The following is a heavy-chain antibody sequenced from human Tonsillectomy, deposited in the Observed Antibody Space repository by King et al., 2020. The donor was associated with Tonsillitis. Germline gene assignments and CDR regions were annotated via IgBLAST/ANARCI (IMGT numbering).Heavy chain of an antibody. CDR3: ARTSAYYYDSSGYNY. CDR1: GFSLSTSGVG. CDR2: IYWNDDK. V-gene: IGHV2-5*01. Sequence: TLKESGPTLVKPTQTLTLTCTFSGFSLSTSGVGVGWIRQPPGKALEWLALIYWNDDKRYSPSLKSRLTITKDTSKNQVVLTMTNMDPVYTATYYCARTSAYYYDSSGYNYWGQGTLVTVSS. D-gene: IGHD3-22*01. J-gene: IGHJ4*02.